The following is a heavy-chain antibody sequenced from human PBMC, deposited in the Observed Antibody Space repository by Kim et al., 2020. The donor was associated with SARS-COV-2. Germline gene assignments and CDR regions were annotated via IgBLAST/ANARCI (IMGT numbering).Heavy chain of an antibody. V-gene: IGHV3-53*01. CDR1: GFTVSSNY. CDR2: IYSGGST. Sequence: GGSLRLSCAASGFTVSSNYMSWVRQAPGKGLEWVSVIYSGGSTYYADSVKGRFTISRDNSKNTLYLQMNSLRAEDTAVYYCARARGDGWHEIAYFDYWGQGTLVTVSS. D-gene: IGHD2-21*02. CDR3: ARARGDGWHEIAYFDY. J-gene: IGHJ4*02.